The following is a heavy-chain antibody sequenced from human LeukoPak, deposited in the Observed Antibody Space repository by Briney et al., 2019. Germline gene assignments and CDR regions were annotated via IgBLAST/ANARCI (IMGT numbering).Heavy chain of an antibody. CDR3: ARAPTWDRYYFDY. Sequence: SETLSLTCTVSGGSISSYYWSWIRQPPGKGLEWIGYIYYSGSTNYNPSLKSRVTISVDTSKNQFSLKVSSVTTADTAVYYCARAPTWDRYYFDYWGQETLVTVSS. CDR2: IYYSGST. V-gene: IGHV4-59*01. J-gene: IGHJ4*02. CDR1: GGSISSYY. D-gene: IGHD1-26*01.